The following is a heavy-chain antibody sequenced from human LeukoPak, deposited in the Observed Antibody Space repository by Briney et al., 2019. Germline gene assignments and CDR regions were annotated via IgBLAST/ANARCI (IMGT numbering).Heavy chain of an antibody. CDR2: IYYSGST. J-gene: IGHJ5*02. Sequence: SETLSLTCTVSGGSISSGGYYWSWIRQHPGKGLEWIGYIYYSGSTYYNPSLKSRVTISVDTSKNQFSLKLSSVTAGDTAVYYCARGGQYYYDSSGYTWGQGTLVTVSS. D-gene: IGHD3-22*01. CDR1: GGSISSGGYY. V-gene: IGHV4-31*03. CDR3: ARGGQYYYDSSGYT.